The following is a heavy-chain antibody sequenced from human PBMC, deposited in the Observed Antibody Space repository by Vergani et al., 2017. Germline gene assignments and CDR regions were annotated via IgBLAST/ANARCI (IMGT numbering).Heavy chain of an antibody. Sequence: QVQLVQSGAEVKKPGSSVKVSCKASGGTFSSYAISWVRQAPGQGLEWMGGIIPIFGTANYAQKFQGRVTMTTDTSTSTAYMELRSLRSDYTAVYYCARVICSGGSCYYYYYYMDVWGKGTTVTVSS. CDR1: GGTFSSYA. V-gene: IGHV1-69*06. CDR2: IIPIFGTA. CDR3: ARVICSGGSCYYYYYYMDV. J-gene: IGHJ6*03. D-gene: IGHD2-15*01.